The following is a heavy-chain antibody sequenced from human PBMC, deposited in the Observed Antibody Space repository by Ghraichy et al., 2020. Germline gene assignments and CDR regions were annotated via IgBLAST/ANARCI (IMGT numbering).Heavy chain of an antibody. V-gene: IGHV6-1*01. J-gene: IGHJ3*02. Sequence: SQTLSLTCAISGDSVSSNSAHWNWIRQSPSRGLEWLGRTYYRSKWYHDFAVSVKSRVTVNPDTSKNQFSLQLNSVTPEDTAVYYCARGSIYAFDIWGQGAMVTVSS. CDR2: TYYRSKWYH. CDR3: ARGSIYAFDI. CDR1: GDSVSSNSAH. D-gene: IGHD2/OR15-2a*01.